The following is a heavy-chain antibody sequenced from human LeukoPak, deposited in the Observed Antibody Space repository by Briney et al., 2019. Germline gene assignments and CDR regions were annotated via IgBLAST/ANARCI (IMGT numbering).Heavy chain of an antibody. Sequence: ASVKVSCKASGYTFTNYDINWVRQATGQGLEWMGWMNPNSGDTGYPQKFQGRVTMTRDTSITTAYMELSSLRSEDTAVYYCARALFDYWGQGTLVTVSS. CDR1: GYTFTNYD. CDR3: ARALFDY. V-gene: IGHV1-8*01. CDR2: MNPNSGDT. J-gene: IGHJ4*02.